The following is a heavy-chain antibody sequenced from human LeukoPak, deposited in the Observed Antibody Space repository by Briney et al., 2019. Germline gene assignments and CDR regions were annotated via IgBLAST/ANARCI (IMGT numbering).Heavy chain of an antibody. CDR1: GYTFNSYG. D-gene: IGHD2-15*01. CDR2: ISAYNGNT. V-gene: IGHV1-18*01. J-gene: IGHJ4*02. CDR3: ARDFYHGHCGGGYCYVLDS. Sequence: ASVKVSCKTSGYTFNSYGISWVRQAPGQGLEWMGWISAYNGNTNYAQKLQGRVTMTTDTSTSTAYMELRSLRSDDTAIYYCARDFYHGHCGGGYCYVLDSWGQGTLVTVSS.